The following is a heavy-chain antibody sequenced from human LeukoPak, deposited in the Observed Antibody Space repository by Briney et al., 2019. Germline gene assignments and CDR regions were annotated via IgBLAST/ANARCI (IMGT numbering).Heavy chain of an antibody. CDR3: ARGHGSYYYYMDV. Sequence: ASVKVSCKAPGYTFTDFYMHWIRQAPGQGLEWMGWINPNSGGTNYAQKFQGRVTMTRDTSISTAYMEVSRLRSDDTAVYYCARGHGSYYYYMDVWGKGTTVTVSS. V-gene: IGHV1-2*02. J-gene: IGHJ6*03. D-gene: IGHD3-10*01. CDR2: INPNSGGT. CDR1: GYTFTDFY.